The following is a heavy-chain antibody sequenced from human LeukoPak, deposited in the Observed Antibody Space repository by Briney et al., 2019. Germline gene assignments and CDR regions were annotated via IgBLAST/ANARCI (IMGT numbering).Heavy chain of an antibody. D-gene: IGHD3-22*01. J-gene: IGHJ6*02. CDR1: GGSFSGYY. Sequence: PSETLSLTCAVYGGSFSGYYWSWIRQPPGKGLEWIGEINHSGSTNYNPSLKSRVTISVDTSKNQFSLKLSSVTAADTAVYYCARENYYDSSGYYHKIYGMDVWGQGTTVTVSS. CDR2: INHSGST. V-gene: IGHV4-34*01. CDR3: ARENYYDSSGYYHKIYGMDV.